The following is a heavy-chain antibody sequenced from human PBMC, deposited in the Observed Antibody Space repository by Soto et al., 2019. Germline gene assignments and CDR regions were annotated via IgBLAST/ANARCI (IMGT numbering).Heavy chain of an antibody. D-gene: IGHD2-2*01. V-gene: IGHV3-23*01. CDR3: AKDPHLFPAAPFDP. CDR1: GFTFSSYA. Sequence: GGSLRLSCAASGFTFSSYAMSWVRQAPGKGLEWVSAISGSGGSTYYADSVKGRFTISRDNSKNALYLQMNSLRAEDTAVYYCAKDPHLFPAAPFDPWGQGTLVTVSS. CDR2: ISGSGGST. J-gene: IGHJ5*02.